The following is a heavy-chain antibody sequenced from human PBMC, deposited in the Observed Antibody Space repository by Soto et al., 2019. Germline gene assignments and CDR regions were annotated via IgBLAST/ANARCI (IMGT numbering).Heavy chain of an antibody. J-gene: IGHJ1*01. CDR2: IYYSGST. CDR1: GGSISSYY. V-gene: IGHV4-59*01. D-gene: IGHD4-17*01. Sequence: SETLSLPCTVSGGSISSYYWSWIRQPPGKGLGWVGYIYYSGSTKSNPSLKCRVTISVDTSKNQFSLKSISVTAADTSVYDCPRGDYAECYQHWGQGTRVTVYS. CDR3: PRGDYAECYQH.